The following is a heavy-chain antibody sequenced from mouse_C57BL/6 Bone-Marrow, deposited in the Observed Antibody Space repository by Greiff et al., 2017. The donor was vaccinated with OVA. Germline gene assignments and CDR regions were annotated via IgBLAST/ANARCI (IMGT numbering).Heavy chain of an antibody. D-gene: IGHD1-1*01. CDR2: IYPGSGNT. Sequence: VQVVESGAELVRPGASVKLSCKASGYTFTDYYINWVKQRPGQGLEWIARIYPGSGNTYYNEKFKGKATLTAEKSPSTAYMQLSSLTSEDSAVYFCARRATVSYWYFDVWGTGTTVTVSS. CDR3: ARRATVSYWYFDV. J-gene: IGHJ1*03. CDR1: GYTFTDYY. V-gene: IGHV1-76*01.